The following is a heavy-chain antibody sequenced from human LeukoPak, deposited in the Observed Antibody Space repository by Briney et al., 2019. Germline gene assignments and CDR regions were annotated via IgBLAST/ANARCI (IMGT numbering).Heavy chain of an antibody. Sequence: GGSLRLSCAASRFTFSTYWMTWVRQAPEKGLEWVAKIKQDGGDKYYVDSVQGRFTIPRDNAKDSLYLQMNSVRAEDTAVYYCARITAQSHNFWSGYPHGWFDPWGQGTLVTVSS. J-gene: IGHJ5*02. D-gene: IGHD3-3*01. V-gene: IGHV3-7*01. CDR1: RFTFSTYW. CDR3: ARITAQSHNFWSGYPHGWFDP. CDR2: IKQDGGDK.